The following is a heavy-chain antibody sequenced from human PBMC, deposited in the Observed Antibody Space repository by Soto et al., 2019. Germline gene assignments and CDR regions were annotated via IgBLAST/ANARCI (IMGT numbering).Heavy chain of an antibody. Sequence: PSETLSLTCTVSGRSIGIRTSYWGWTRQPPGKGLEWIGSIYYSGSTYYNPSLKSRVTISVDTSKNQFSLKLSSVTAADTAVYYCARQKLTIVGVVIDHYYYYYGMDVWGKGTTVT. CDR3: ARQKLTIVGVVIDHYYYYYGMDV. J-gene: IGHJ6*04. CDR2: IYYSGST. CDR1: GRSIGIRTSY. V-gene: IGHV4-39*01. D-gene: IGHD3-3*01.